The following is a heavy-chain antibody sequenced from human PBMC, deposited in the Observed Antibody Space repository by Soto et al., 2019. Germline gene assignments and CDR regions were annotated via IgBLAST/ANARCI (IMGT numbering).Heavy chain of an antibody. CDR1: GGTFSSYA. D-gene: IGHD6-13*01. CDR2: IIPIFGTA. CDR3: AREGQHRDYYYGMDV. Sequence: QVQLVQSGAEVKKPGSSVKVPCKASGGTFSSYAISWVRQAPGQGLEWMGGIIPIFGTANYAQKFHGRVTITADESTSTAYMELSSLGCEDTAVYFCAREGQHRDYYYGMDVCGQGTTVTVSS. V-gene: IGHV1-69*01. J-gene: IGHJ6*02.